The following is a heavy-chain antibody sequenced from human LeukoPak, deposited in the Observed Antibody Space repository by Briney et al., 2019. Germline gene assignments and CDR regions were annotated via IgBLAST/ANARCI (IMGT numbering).Heavy chain of an antibody. CDR2: IYPGGSDT. V-gene: IGHV5-51*01. D-gene: IGHD1-26*01. CDR3: ATSYSRSYYVMDV. CDR1: GYSFASYW. Sequence: GESPKISCKGSGYSFASYWIGWVRQLPGKGLEGMGIIYPGGSDTRYSPSFQGQVTISADKSISTAYLQWSRLTASDTAMYYCATSYSRSYYVMDVWGQGTTVTVSS. J-gene: IGHJ6*02.